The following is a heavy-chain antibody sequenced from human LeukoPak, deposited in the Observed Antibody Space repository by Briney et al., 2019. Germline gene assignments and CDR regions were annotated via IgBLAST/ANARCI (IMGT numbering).Heavy chain of an antibody. V-gene: IGHV6-1*01. D-gene: IGHD6-19*01. Sequence: SQTLSLTCAISGDSVSSNSAAWNWIRQSPSRGLEWLGRTYYRSKWYNDYAVSVKSRITINPDTSKNQFSLHLNSVTPEDAAVYYCARGYRLAVTGSYSYYYYMDVWGKGTTVTISS. CDR1: GDSVSSNSAA. J-gene: IGHJ6*03. CDR2: TYYRSKWYN. CDR3: ARGYRLAVTGSYSYYYYMDV.